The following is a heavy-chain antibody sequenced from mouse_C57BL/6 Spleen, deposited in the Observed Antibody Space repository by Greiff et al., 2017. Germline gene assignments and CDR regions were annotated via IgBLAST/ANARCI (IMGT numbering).Heavy chain of an antibody. CDR3: ARGRLRRGGFDY. Sequence: QVQLQQPGTELVKPGASVKLSCKASGYTFTSYWMHWVKQRPGQGLEWIGNINPSNGGTNYNEKFKSKDTLTVDKSSSTAYMQLSSLTSEDSAVYYCARGRLRRGGFDYWGQGTTLTVSS. J-gene: IGHJ2*01. CDR2: INPSNGGT. CDR1: GYTFTSYW. D-gene: IGHD2-4*01. V-gene: IGHV1-53*01.